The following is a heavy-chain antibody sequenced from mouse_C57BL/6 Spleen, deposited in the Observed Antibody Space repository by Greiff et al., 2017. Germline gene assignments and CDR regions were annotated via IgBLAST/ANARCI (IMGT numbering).Heavy chain of an antibody. CDR3: ARYGSTMITTGAMDY. CDR2: IYPRSGTT. Sequence: VQLQQSGAELARPGASVKLSCKASGYTFTSYGISWVKQRTGQGLEWVGEIYPRSGTTYYNEKFKGKATLTADKSSSTAYMELRSLTSEDSAVYVCARYGSTMITTGAMDYWGQGTSVTVSS. V-gene: IGHV1-81*01. D-gene: IGHD2-4*01. J-gene: IGHJ4*01. CDR1: GYTFTSYG.